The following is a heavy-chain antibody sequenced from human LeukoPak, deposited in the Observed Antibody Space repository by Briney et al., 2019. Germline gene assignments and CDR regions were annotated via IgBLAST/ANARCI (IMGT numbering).Heavy chain of an antibody. CDR3: ARPRYYYDSSGPTYFDY. D-gene: IGHD3-22*01. Sequence: GGSLRLSCAASGFTFSSYGMHWVRQAPGKGLEWVAVISYDGSNKYYADSVKGRFTISRDNSKNTLYLQMNSLRAEDTAVYYCARPRYYYDSSGPTYFDYWGQGTLDTVSS. V-gene: IGHV3-30*03. CDR1: GFTFSSYG. J-gene: IGHJ4*02. CDR2: ISYDGSNK.